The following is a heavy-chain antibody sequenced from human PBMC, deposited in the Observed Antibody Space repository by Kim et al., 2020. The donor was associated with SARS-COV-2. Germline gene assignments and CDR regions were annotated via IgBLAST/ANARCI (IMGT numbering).Heavy chain of an antibody. J-gene: IGHJ4*02. CDR3: ARSYDYNWNDVLDY. V-gene: IGHV3-74*01. D-gene: IGHD1-20*01. Sequence: GGSLRLSCAASGFTFSSYWMHWVRQAPGKGLVWVSRINSDGSSTSYADSVKGRLTTSRDNAKNTLYLQMNSLRAEDTAVYYCARSYDYNWNDVLDYWGQGTLVSVAS. CDR2: INSDGSST. CDR1: GFTFSSYW.